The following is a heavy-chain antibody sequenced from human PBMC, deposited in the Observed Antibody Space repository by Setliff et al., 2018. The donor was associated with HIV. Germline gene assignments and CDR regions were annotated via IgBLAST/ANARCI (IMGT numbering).Heavy chain of an antibody. D-gene: IGHD1-26*01. CDR3: ARSNYHQVDQKWVNWLDP. CDR2: IIPFFRTT. V-gene: IGHV1-69*05. Sequence: GASVKVSCKASGGTFSTYSMNWVRQAPGQGLEWMGGIIPFFRTTNYAQKFQGRVNMTRDTSISTVYMELSGLTFGDTAVYYCARSNYHQVDQKWVNWLDPWGQGTLVTVSS. J-gene: IGHJ5*02. CDR1: GGTFSTYS.